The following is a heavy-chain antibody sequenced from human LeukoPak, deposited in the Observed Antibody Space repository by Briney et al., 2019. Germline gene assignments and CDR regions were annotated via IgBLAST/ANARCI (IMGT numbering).Heavy chain of an antibody. CDR2: ISSSSSTI. V-gene: IGHV3-48*04. J-gene: IGHJ4*02. D-gene: IGHD1-26*01. CDR3: GRDLRYSGSYHFDY. Sequence: KAGGSLRLSCAASGFTFSSYSMNWVRQAPGKGLEWVSYISSSSSTIYYADSVKGRFTISRDNAKNSLYLQMNSLRAEDTAVYYCGRDLRYSGSYHFDYWGQGTLVTVSS. CDR1: GFTFSSYS.